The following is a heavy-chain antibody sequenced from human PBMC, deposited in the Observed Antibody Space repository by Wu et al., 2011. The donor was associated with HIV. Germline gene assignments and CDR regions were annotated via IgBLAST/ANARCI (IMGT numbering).Heavy chain of an antibody. J-gene: IGHJ6*03. CDR2: MNPNRGNT. CDR1: GYTFTSYD. V-gene: IGHV1-8*02. D-gene: IGHD1-1*01. CDR3: AGVWSTTGTTVGTYYYYYYMDV. Sequence: QVQLVQSGAEVKKPGASVKVSCKASGYTFTSYDINWVRQATGQGLEWMGWMNPNRGNTGYAQKFQGRVTMTRNTSISTAYMELSSLRSEDTAVYYCAGVWSTTGTTVGTYYYYYYMDVWGKGTTVTVSS.